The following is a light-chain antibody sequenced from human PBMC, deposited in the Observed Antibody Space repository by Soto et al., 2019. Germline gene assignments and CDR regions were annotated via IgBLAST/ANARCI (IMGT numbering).Light chain of an antibody. J-gene: IGKJ4*01. CDR2: AAS. CDR3: QHYNTRSIA. Sequence: DIPMIQSPSTLSASVGDRITITCRASENIFKYVAWYQQKSGRAPNLLIYAASDLESGVPSRFSGSGSGTEFSLTIDNLQPNDSATYYCQHYNTRSIAFGGGTKVDVK. V-gene: IGKV1-5*01. CDR1: ENIFKY.